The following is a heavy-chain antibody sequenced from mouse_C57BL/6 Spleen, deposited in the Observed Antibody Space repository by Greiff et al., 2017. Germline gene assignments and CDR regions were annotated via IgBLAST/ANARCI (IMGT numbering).Heavy chain of an antibody. D-gene: IGHD1-1*01. J-gene: IGHJ1*03. CDR2: IRNKANGYTT. Sequence: EVMLVESGGGLVQPGGSLSLSCAASGFTFTDYYMSWVRQPPGKALEWLGFIRNKANGYTTEYSASVKGRFTISRDNSQSILYLQMNALRAEDSATYYCARSYGSSLDGYFEVWGTGTTVTVSS. CDR3: ARSYGSSLDGYFEV. CDR1: GFTFTDYY. V-gene: IGHV7-3*01.